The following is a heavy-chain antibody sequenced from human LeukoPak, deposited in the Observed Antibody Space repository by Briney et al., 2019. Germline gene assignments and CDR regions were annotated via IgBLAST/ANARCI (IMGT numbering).Heavy chain of an antibody. CDR1: GFTVSSNY. CDR3: ARPYSGSPELGF. V-gene: IGHV3-66*04. Sequence: GGSLRLSCAASGFTVSSNYMSWVRQAPAKGLEWVSVIYSGGSTYYADSVKGRFTISRDNSKNTLYLQMNSLRAEDTAVYYCARPYSGSPELGFWGQGTLVTVSS. D-gene: IGHD1-26*01. J-gene: IGHJ4*02. CDR2: IYSGGST.